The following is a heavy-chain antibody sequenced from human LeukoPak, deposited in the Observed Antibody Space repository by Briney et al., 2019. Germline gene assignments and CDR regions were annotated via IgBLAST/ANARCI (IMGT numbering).Heavy chain of an antibody. CDR2: ISSSSDYI. V-gene: IGHV3-21*01. CDR3: ARLNYYDTTGDHF. D-gene: IGHD3-22*01. J-gene: IGHJ4*02. Sequence: GGSLRLSCAASGFTFSSHTINWVRQAPGKGLEWVSSISSSSDYIHYADSVKGRFTISRDNAKNSLYLQMNSLRAEDTAVYYCARLNYYDTTGDHFWGQGTLVTVSS. CDR1: GFTFSSHT.